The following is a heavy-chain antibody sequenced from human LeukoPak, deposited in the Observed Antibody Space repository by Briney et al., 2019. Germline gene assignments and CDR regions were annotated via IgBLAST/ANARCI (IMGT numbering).Heavy chain of an antibody. Sequence: GGSLRLSCAASGVTFSSYWMSWVRQAPGKGLEWVANIKQDGSKKYYVDSVKGRFTISRDNAKNSLYLQMNSLRAEDTAVYYCARYDQYYDILTGYGPTFDYWGQGTLVTVSS. CDR2: IKQDGSKK. CDR1: GVTFSSYW. J-gene: IGHJ4*02. D-gene: IGHD3-9*01. V-gene: IGHV3-7*01. CDR3: ARYDQYYDILTGYGPTFDY.